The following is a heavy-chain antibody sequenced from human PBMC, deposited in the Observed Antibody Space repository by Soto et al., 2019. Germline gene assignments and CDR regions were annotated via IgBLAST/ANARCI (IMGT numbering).Heavy chain of an antibody. CDR1: GVSLSNNY. CDR2: INHSGIT. Sequence: QVQLQQWGAGLLKPSETLSLTCGLTGVSLSNNYWSWIRQPPGKGLEWIGEINHSGITNYSPSLWSRVTRSVDPSKTQFSLKLSSVTAADTAVYYCARGMVTGYTGPFDYWGEGSLVAASS. V-gene: IGHV4-34*01. D-gene: IGHD3-9*01. CDR3: ARGMVTGYTGPFDY. J-gene: IGHJ4*02.